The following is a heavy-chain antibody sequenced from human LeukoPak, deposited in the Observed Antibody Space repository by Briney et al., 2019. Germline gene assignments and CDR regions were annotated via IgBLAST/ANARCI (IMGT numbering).Heavy chain of an antibody. D-gene: IGHD4-11*01. CDR3: ARGAYSTFDI. CDR1: GDSVSSNSVA. J-gene: IGHJ3*02. Sequence: SQTLSLTCVISGDSVSSNSVAWNWIRQSPSRGLVWLGRTYYRSKWYNDYAVSVQGRITVNPDTSKNQFSLQLDSVTPHDTALYYCARGAYSTFDIWGQGTMVTVSS. V-gene: IGHV6-1*01. CDR2: TYYRSKWYN.